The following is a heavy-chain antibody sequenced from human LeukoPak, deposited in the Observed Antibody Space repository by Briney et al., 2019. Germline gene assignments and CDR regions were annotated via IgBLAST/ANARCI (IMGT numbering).Heavy chain of an antibody. V-gene: IGHV3-30*02. Sequence: GGSLRLSCAASGFTFSSYGMHWVRQAPGKGLEWVAFIRYDGSNKYYADAVKGRFTISRDNSKNTLYLQMNSLRAEDTAVYYCAKDRPYDFWSGYSAGYDYWGQGTLVTVSS. J-gene: IGHJ4*02. CDR3: AKDRPYDFWSGYSAGYDY. D-gene: IGHD3-3*01. CDR2: IRYDGSNK. CDR1: GFTFSSYG.